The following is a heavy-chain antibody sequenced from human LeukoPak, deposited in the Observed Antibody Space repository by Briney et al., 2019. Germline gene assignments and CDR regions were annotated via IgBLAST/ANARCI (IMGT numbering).Heavy chain of an antibody. CDR2: IYYSGST. D-gene: IGHD1-26*01. Sequence: SETLSLTCTVSGGSISSSSYYWGWIRQPPGKGLEWIGTIYYSGSTYYNPSLKSRVTISVDTSKNQFSLKLSSVTAADTAVYYCARLRGELTFDYWGQGTLVTVSS. CDR1: GGSISSSSYY. V-gene: IGHV4-39*07. CDR3: ARLRGELTFDY. J-gene: IGHJ4*02.